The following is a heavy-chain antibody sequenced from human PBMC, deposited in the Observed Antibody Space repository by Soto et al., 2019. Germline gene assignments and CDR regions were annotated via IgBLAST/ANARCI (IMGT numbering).Heavy chain of an antibody. D-gene: IGHD6-6*01. J-gene: IGHJ3*02. V-gene: IGHV1-46*01. CDR2: INPSGGST. Sequence: QVQLVQSGAEVRKPGASVKVSCKASGYTFTSHYIHWVRQAPGQGLEWMGVINPSGGSTSYADKCQGRVTMTMDTSTSTVYMDLSSLRSGDTALYYCAMDQVPNASRLGDAFDIWGQGTMVTVSS. CDR1: GYTFTSHY. CDR3: AMDQVPNASRLGDAFDI.